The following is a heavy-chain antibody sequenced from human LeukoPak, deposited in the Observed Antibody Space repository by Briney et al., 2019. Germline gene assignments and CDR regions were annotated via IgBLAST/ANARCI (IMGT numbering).Heavy chain of an antibody. CDR2: LSSSGNA. CDR1: GLSFSDHE. CDR3: ASGRGSYSPDY. V-gene: IGHV3-48*03. J-gene: IGHJ4*02. D-gene: IGHD1-26*01. Sequence: PGGSLRLSCAASGLSFSDHEMNWVRQAPGKGLEWVSYLSSSGNAYYADSVKGRFTISRDNSKNSLYLQMTSLRAEDTAVYYCASGRGSYSPDYWGQGTLVTVSS.